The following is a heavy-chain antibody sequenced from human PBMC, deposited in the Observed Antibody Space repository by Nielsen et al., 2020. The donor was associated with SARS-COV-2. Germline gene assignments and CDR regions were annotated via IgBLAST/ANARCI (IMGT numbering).Heavy chain of an antibody. V-gene: IGHV1-8*01. D-gene: IGHD2-2*01. CDR2: MNPNSGNT. CDR3: ARDEADAKPKYYYYYYGMDV. J-gene: IGHJ6*02. CDR1: GYTFTSYD. Sequence: ASVKVSCKASGYTFTSYDINWVRQATGQGLEWMGWMNPNSGNTGYAQKFQGRVTITADKSTSTAYMELSSLRSEDTAVYYCARDEADAKPKYYYYYYGMDVWGQGTTVTVSS.